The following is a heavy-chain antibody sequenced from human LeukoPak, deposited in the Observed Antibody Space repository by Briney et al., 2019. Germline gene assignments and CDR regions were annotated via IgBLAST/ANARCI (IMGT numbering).Heavy chain of an antibody. CDR3: ASFERTVAGPYNWFDP. V-gene: IGHV3-23*01. Sequence: PGGSLRLSCAASGFTFSSYAMSWVRQAPGKGLEWVSGISASGGNTYYADSVKGRFTISRDNSRNTLYVQMNSLRAEDTAIYYCASFERTVAGPYNWFDPWGQGTLVTVSS. CDR1: GFTFSSYA. J-gene: IGHJ5*02. CDR2: ISASGGNT. D-gene: IGHD6-19*01.